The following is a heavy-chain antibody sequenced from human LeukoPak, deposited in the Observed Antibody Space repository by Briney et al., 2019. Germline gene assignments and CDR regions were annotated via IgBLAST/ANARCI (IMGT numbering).Heavy chain of an antibody. J-gene: IGHJ3*02. V-gene: IGHV4-39*07. CDR2: INHSGST. CDR3: ARCRRGYSSGWYSPHAFDI. CDR1: GGSISSSSYY. D-gene: IGHD6-19*01. Sequence: PSETLSLTCTVSGGSISSSSYYWGWIRQPPGKGLEWIGEINHSGSTNYNPSLKSRVTISVDTSKNQFSLNLGSVNDADTAVYYCARCRRGYSSGWYSPHAFDIWGQGTMVTVSS.